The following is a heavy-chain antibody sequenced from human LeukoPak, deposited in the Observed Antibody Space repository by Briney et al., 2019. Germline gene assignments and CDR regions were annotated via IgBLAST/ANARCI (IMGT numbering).Heavy chain of an antibody. Sequence: GASVTVSCTVSGYTLTELSMHWVRQAPGQGLEWMGIINPSGDATTYAQKFQGRVTMTRDTSTSTVYMELSSLRSEDTAVYYCAREGPHLRRTVYHYNGMDVWGQGTTVTVSS. J-gene: IGHJ6*02. D-gene: IGHD1-20*01. CDR3: AREGPHLRRTVYHYNGMDV. V-gene: IGHV1-46*01. CDR1: GYTLTELS. CDR2: INPSGDAT.